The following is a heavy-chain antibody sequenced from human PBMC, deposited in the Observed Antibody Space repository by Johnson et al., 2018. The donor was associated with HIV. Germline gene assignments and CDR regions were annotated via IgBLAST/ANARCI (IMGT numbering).Heavy chain of an antibody. CDR1: GFTFSSYA. CDR3: AKAWELLGRRAALDI. Sequence: QMQLVESGGGLVQPGGSLRLSCAASGFTFSSYAMHWVRQAPGNGLEWVAVISYDGSNKYYADYVKGRFTISRDNSKNTLYLQMESLRVEDTAIYYCAKAWELLGRRAALDIWGQGTMVTVSS. CDR2: ISYDGSNK. J-gene: IGHJ3*02. V-gene: IGHV3-30*18. D-gene: IGHD1-26*01.